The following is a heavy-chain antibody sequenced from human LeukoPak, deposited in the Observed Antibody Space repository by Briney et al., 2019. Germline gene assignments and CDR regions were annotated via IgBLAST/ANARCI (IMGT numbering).Heavy chain of an antibody. Sequence: KPSETLSLTCAVSGYSISSGYYWGWIRQPPGKGLEWIGSIYHSGSTYYNPSLKSRVTISVDTSKNQFSLKLSSVTAADTAVYYCARGSIAVAGIDYWGQGTLVIVSS. CDR2: IYHSGST. CDR1: GYSISSGYY. J-gene: IGHJ4*02. CDR3: ARGSIAVAGIDY. V-gene: IGHV4-38-2*01. D-gene: IGHD6-19*01.